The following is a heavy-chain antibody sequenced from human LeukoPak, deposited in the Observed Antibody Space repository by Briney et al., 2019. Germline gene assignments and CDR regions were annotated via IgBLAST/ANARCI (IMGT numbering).Heavy chain of an antibody. CDR3: AKAKSSSWYSGYDY. J-gene: IGHJ4*02. CDR2: IYISGST. D-gene: IGHD6-13*01. CDR1: GGSISSYY. V-gene: IGHV4-4*07. Sequence: ASETLSLTCTVSGGSISSYYWSWIRQPAGKGLEWIGRIYISGSTNYNPSLKSRVTMSVDTSKNQFSLKLSSVTAADTAVYYCAKAKSSSWYSGYDYWGQGTLVTVSS.